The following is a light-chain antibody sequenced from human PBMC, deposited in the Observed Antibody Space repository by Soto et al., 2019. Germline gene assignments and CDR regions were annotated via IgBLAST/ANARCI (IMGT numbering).Light chain of an antibody. CDR1: QGISNY. Sequence: DIQMTQSPSSLSASVGDRVTITCRASQGISNYLAWYQQKPGKVPKLLIYAASTLQSGVPSRFSVSGSGTDFTLTISGLQHEDVATSCCQKYSRAPRTCGQGTKVEIK. CDR3: QKYSRAPRT. J-gene: IGKJ1*01. CDR2: AAS. V-gene: IGKV1-27*01.